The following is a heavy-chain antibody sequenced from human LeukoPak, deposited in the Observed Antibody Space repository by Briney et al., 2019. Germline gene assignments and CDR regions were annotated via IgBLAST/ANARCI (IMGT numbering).Heavy chain of an antibody. CDR3: ARGRGYEEGY. V-gene: IGHV4-59*01. CDR1: GGSISSYY. D-gene: IGHD5-12*01. Sequence: PSETLSLTCTVSGGSISSYYWSWIRQPPGKGLEWIGYIYYSGSTNYNPSLKSRVTISVDTSKNQFSLKLSSVTAADTAVYYCARGRGYEEGYWGQGTLVTVSS. J-gene: IGHJ4*02. CDR2: IYYSGST.